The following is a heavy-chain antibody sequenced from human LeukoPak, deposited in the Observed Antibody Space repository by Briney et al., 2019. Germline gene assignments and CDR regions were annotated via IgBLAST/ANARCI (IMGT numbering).Heavy chain of an antibody. V-gene: IGHV1-46*01. CDR3: AREGATVTTLDY. CDR1: GYTFTSYY. D-gene: IGHD4-17*01. Sequence: ASVKVSCKASGYTFTSYYMHWVRQAPGQGLEWMGIINPSGGSTSYAQKFQGRVTMTRDTSISTAYMELSRLRSDDTAVYYCAREGATVTTLDYWGQGTLVTVSS. CDR2: INPSGGST. J-gene: IGHJ4*02.